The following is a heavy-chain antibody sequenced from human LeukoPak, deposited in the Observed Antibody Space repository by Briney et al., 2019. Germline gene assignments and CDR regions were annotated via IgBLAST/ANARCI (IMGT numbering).Heavy chain of an antibody. CDR1: GFTFRSFA. Sequence: GGSLRLSCAASGFTFRSFAVSWVRQAPGKGLEWVSVITGSGDSTYYADSVKGRFTISRDNSKNTLYLQMNSLRAEDTAIYYCTKGVVLTIFGMAWHAFDIWGQGTMVTVS. V-gene: IGHV3-23*01. CDR3: TKGVVLTIFGMAWHAFDI. J-gene: IGHJ3*02. D-gene: IGHD3-3*01. CDR2: ITGSGDST.